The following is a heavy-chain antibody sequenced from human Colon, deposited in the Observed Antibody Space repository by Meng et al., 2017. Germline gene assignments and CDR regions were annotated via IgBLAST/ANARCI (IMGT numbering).Heavy chain of an antibody. J-gene: IGHJ4*02. CDR2: IYHSGST. CDR1: GGSSSSSNW. CDR3: ARVRIYGLSDY. Sequence: QGRVQESGPGRVNPSGPLSLTCAFSGGSSSSSNWWSWVRQPPGKGLEWIGEIYHSGSTNYNPSLKSRVTISVDKSKNQFSLKLSSVTAADTAVYYCARVRIYGLSDYWGQGTLVTVSS. V-gene: IGHV4-4*02. D-gene: IGHD4-17*01.